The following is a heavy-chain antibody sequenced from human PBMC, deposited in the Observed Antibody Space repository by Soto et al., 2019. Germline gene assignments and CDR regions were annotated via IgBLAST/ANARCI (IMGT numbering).Heavy chain of an antibody. CDR2: ITAFNGNT. CDR1: GYTFSKFG. Sequence: QVHLVQSGAEVRMPGASVKVSCKTSGYTFSKFGISWVRQAPGQGLQWMGWITAFNGNTNYEERFQGRVTMTTDTSTSTAYMELRNLRSDDTAVYYCARDLGGVEVPGVTRADVWGQGTTVTVSS. CDR3: ARDLGGVEVPGVTRADV. V-gene: IGHV1-18*01. J-gene: IGHJ6*02. D-gene: IGHD2-15*01.